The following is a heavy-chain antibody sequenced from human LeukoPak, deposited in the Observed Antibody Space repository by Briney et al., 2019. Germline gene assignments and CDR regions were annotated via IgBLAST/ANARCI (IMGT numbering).Heavy chain of an antibody. D-gene: IGHD5-18*01. CDR1: GFTVSSNY. CDR3: ARVGGYGYFGYYYYYYMDV. J-gene: IGHJ6*03. V-gene: IGHV3-53*01. CDR2: IYSGGST. Sequence: PGGSLRLSCAASGFTVSSNYMSWVRQAPGKGLEWVSVIYSGGSTYYADSVKGRFTISRDNYKNTLYLQMNSLRAEDTPVYYCARVGGYGYFGYYYYYYMDVWGKGTTVTVSS.